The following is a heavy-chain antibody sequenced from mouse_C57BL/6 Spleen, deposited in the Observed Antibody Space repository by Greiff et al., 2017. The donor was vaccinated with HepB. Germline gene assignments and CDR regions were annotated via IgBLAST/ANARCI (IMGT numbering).Heavy chain of an antibody. J-gene: IGHJ2*01. CDR2: IFPGSGSN. D-gene: IGHD1-1*01. V-gene: IGHV1-75*01. CDR1: GYTFTDYY. Sequence: VQLQQSGPELVKPGASVKISCKASGYTFTDYYINWVKQRPGQGLEWIGWIFPGSGSNYYNEKFKGKATLTVDKSSSTAYMLLSSLTSEDSAVYFCARRKDGSSPFDYWGQGTTLTVSS. CDR3: ARRKDGSSPFDY.